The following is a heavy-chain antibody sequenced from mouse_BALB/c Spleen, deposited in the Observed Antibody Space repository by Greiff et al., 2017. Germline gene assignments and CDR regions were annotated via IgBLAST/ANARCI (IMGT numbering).Heavy chain of an antibody. V-gene: IGHV1S127*01. CDR2: IDPSDSYT. D-gene: IGHD1-1*01. CDR1: GYTFTSYW. Sequence: QVHVKQPGAELVKPGASVKMSCKASGYTFTSYWMHWVKQRPGQGLEWIGVIDPSDSYTSYNQKFKGKATLTVDTSSSTAYMQLSSLTSEDSAVYYCTSYYYGTPFDYWGQGTTLTVSS. CDR3: TSYYYGTPFDY. J-gene: IGHJ2*01.